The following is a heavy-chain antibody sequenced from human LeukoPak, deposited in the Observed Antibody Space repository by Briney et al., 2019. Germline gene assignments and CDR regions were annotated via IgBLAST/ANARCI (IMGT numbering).Heavy chain of an antibody. CDR2: INPNSGGT. CDR1: GYTFTGYY. D-gene: IGHD2-15*01. Sequence: ASVKVSCKASGYTFTGYYMHWVRQAPGQGLEWMGWINPNSGGTNYAQKFQGWVTMTRDTSISTAYMELSRLRSDDTAVYYCARGNQYCSGGSCYDNWFDPWGQGNLVTVSS. J-gene: IGHJ5*02. CDR3: ARGNQYCSGGSCYDNWFDP. V-gene: IGHV1-2*04.